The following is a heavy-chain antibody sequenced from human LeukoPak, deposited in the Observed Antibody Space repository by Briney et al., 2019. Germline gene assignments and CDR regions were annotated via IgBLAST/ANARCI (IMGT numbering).Heavy chain of an antibody. CDR3: AKDGTIFGVTYLDS. Sequence: GGSLRLSCAASGFTFSSYGMHWVRQAPGKGLEWVAFIPCDGRNQYFADSVKGRFTISRDISKSTLHLQMNSLRTEDTAVYYCAKDGTIFGVTYLDSWGQGTLVTVSS. CDR2: IPCDGRNQ. J-gene: IGHJ4*02. CDR1: GFTFSSYG. V-gene: IGHV3-30*02. D-gene: IGHD3-3*01.